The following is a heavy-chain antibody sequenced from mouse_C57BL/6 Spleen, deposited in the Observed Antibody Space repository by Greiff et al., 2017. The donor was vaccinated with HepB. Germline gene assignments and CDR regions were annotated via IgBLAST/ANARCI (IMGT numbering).Heavy chain of an antibody. D-gene: IGHD2-4*01. Sequence: EVKLMDSEGGLVQPGSSMKLSCTASGFTFSDYYMAWVRQVPEKGLEWVANINYDGSSTYYLDSLKSRFIISRDHAKNILYLQMSSLKSEDTATYYCARVYYDYDGGVYAMDYWGQGTSVTVSS. CDR2: INYDGSST. J-gene: IGHJ4*01. V-gene: IGHV5-16*01. CDR3: ARVYYDYDGGVYAMDY. CDR1: GFTFSDYY.